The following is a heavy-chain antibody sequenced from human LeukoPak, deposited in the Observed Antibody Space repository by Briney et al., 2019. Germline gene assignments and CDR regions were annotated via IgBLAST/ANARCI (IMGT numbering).Heavy chain of an antibody. CDR2: IWYDGSNY. Sequence: GGSLRLSCAASGFTFSSYVIHWVRQAPGKGLEWVAGIWYDGSNYYYADSVKGRFTISRDNSKNTLYLQMNSLRAEDTAVYYCARDRGSYWDGGNDYWGQGTLVTVSS. D-gene: IGHD1-26*01. V-gene: IGHV3-33*01. J-gene: IGHJ4*02. CDR1: GFTFSSYV. CDR3: ARDRGSYWDGGNDY.